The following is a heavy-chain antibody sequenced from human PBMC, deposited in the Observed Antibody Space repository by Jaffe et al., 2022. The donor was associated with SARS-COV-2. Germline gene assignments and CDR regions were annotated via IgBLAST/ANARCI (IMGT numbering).Heavy chain of an antibody. V-gene: IGHV3-9*01. CDR2: ISWNSGSI. CDR1: GFTFDDYA. J-gene: IGHJ4*02. Sequence: EVQLVESGGGLVQPGRSLRLSCAASGFTFDDYAMHWVRQAPGKGLEWVSGISWNSGSIGYADSVKGRFTISRDNAKNSLYLQMNSLRAEDTALYYCAKGSPTMVPLDYWGQGTLVTVSS. CDR3: AKGSPTMVPLDY. D-gene: IGHD3-10*01.